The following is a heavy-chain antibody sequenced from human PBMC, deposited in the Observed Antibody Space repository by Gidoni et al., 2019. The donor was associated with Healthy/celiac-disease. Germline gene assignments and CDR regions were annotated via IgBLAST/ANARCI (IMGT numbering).Heavy chain of an antibody. J-gene: IGHJ4*02. D-gene: IGHD1-26*01. CDR3: GGTLTVGGTSWPAGY. CDR1: AASVSSSSYY. Sequence: QLQLQLSGPGLVLASETLSLSCTVAAASVSSSSYYWGWIRQPPGKGLEWLGGICCSGSSYYNADSKSGVFIIAGTNTKKFLYLQMNGMGADAAVVYCGGTLTVGGTSWPAGYWGQGTLVTVSS. CDR2: ICCSGSS. V-gene: IGHV4-39*01.